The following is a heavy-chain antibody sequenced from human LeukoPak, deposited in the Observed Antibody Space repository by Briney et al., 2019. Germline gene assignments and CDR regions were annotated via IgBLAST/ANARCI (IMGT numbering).Heavy chain of an antibody. CDR3: AKEVSSAGYSSSWYHSGFDY. V-gene: IGHV3-23*01. CDR2: IGDSGYRT. CDR1: GFTFRYYA. J-gene: IGHJ4*02. D-gene: IGHD6-13*01. Sequence: GGSLRLSCAASGFTFRYYAMSWVRQAPGKGLEWVSAIGDSGYRTHYADSVKGRFTISRDNSKNTLYLQMNSLRAEDTAVYYCAKEVSSAGYSSSWYHSGFDYWGQGTLVTVSS.